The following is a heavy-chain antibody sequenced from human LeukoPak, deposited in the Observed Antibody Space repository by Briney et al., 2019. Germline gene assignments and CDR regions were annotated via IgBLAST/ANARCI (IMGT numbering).Heavy chain of an antibody. Sequence: PSETLSLTCAVSGGSISSGGYSWSWIRQPPGKGLEWNGYIYHSGSTYYNPSLKSRVTISVDRSKNQFSLKLSSVTAADTAVYYCARGPDYGDYYFDYWGQGTLVTVSS. D-gene: IGHD4-17*01. CDR3: ARGPDYGDYYFDY. J-gene: IGHJ4*02. CDR2: IYHSGST. CDR1: GGSISSGGYS. V-gene: IGHV4-30-2*01.